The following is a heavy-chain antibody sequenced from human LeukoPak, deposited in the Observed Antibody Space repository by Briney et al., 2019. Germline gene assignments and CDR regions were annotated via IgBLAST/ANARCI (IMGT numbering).Heavy chain of an antibody. V-gene: IGHV3-21*01. CDR1: GFSFSSSP. J-gene: IGHJ4*02. Sequence: GGSLRLSCAASGFSFSSSPMSWVRQAPGKGLEWVSGISSSGGDTPYADSVKGRFTISRDNAKNSLYLQMNSLRAEDTAVYYCARDEYSSSWYDDSHGYWGQGTLVTVSS. CDR2: ISSSGGDT. CDR3: ARDEYSSSWYDDSHGY. D-gene: IGHD6-13*01.